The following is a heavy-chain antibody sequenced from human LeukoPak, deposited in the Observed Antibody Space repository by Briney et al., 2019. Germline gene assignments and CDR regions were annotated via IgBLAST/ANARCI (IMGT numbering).Heavy chain of an antibody. CDR1: GYTFTSYG. D-gene: IGHD3-10*01. J-gene: IGHJ5*02. Sequence: GASVKVSCKASGYTFTSYGISRVRQAPGQGLEWMGWISAYNGNTNYAQKLQGRVTMTTDTTTSTAYMELRSTRSDDTAVYYCAREGVQGTMVRGVIITANWFDPWGQGTLVTVSS. V-gene: IGHV1-18*04. CDR2: ISAYNGNT. CDR3: AREGVQGTMVRGVIITANWFDP.